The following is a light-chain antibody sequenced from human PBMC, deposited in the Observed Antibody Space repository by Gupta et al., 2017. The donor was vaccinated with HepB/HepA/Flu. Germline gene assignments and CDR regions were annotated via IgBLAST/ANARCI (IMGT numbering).Light chain of an antibody. J-gene: IGKJ3*01. CDR3: RQSLHTPMFT. CDR1: QSLLHSDGNNY. Sequence: EIVMTQSPLSLPVTPGEPASISCRSSQSLLHSDGNNYVDWFLQKPGQSPQLLIYLGSNRDSGVPDRFSGSGSGTDFTLKISRGEAEDVGVYYCRQSLHTPMFTFGHGTKVDIK. V-gene: IGKV2-28*01. CDR2: LGS.